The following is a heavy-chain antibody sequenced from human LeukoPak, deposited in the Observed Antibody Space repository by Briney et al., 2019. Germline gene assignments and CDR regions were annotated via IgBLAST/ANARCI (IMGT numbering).Heavy chain of an antibody. CDR1: GFTLSSFI. CDR3: AKEQTSSWYVD. CDR2: ISYDGTNK. V-gene: IGHV3-30*18. Sequence: PGGSLRLSCEASGFTLSSFIMHWVRQTPGKGLEWVAVISYDGTNKYYTDSVKGRFTISRDNTKNSLYLQMDSLRAEDTAVYYCAKEQTSSWYVDWGQGTLVTVPS. D-gene: IGHD6-13*01. J-gene: IGHJ4*02.